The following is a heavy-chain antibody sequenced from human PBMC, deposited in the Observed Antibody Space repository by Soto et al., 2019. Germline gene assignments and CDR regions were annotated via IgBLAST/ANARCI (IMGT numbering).Heavy chain of an antibody. CDR2: IYHSGST. CDR1: GGSISSSNW. Sequence: PSETLSLTCAVSGGSISSSNWWSCVRQPPGKGLEWIGEIYHSGSTNYNPSLKSRVTISVDKSKNQFSLKLSSVTAADTAVYYCARDSRYFDWLGAFDIWGQGTMVTVSS. D-gene: IGHD3-9*01. J-gene: IGHJ3*02. CDR3: ARDSRYFDWLGAFDI. V-gene: IGHV4-4*02.